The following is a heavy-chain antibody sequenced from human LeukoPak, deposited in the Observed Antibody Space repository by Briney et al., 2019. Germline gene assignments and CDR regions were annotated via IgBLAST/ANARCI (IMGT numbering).Heavy chain of an antibody. D-gene: IGHD1-26*01. V-gene: IGHV1-2*02. J-gene: IGHJ3*02. Sequence: ASVKVSCKASGYTFTGYYMHRVRQAPGQGLEWMGWINPNSGGTNYAQKFQGRVTMTRDTSISTAYMELSRLRSDDTAVYYCARDNFGGSYLNAFDIWGQGTMVTVSS. CDR1: GYTFTGYY. CDR2: INPNSGGT. CDR3: ARDNFGGSYLNAFDI.